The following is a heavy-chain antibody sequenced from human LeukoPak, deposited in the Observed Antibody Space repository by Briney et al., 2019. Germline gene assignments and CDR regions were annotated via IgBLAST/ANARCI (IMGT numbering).Heavy chain of an antibody. CDR3: TAGTGRSDFDY. D-gene: IGHD3/OR15-3a*01. V-gene: IGHV3-15*01. CDR1: GFTFSNAW. J-gene: IGHJ4*02. Sequence: GGSLRLSCAASGFTFSNAWMSWVRQAPGRGLEWVGRIKRKGDDGTIDYAAPLKGRLSISRDDSKNTLYLQMNSLKSKDTAVYYCTAGTGRSDFDYWGQGTLVTVSS. CDR2: IKRKGDDGTI.